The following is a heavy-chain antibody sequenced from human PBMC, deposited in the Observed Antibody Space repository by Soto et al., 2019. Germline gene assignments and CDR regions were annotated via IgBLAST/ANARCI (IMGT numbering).Heavy chain of an antibody. J-gene: IGHJ4*02. D-gene: IGHD2-21*01. CDR2: IIPVFGTT. Sequence: SVKFSCNDSGDLFSSFATIWVRQAPGQGLEWLGGIIPVFGTTYNAEKSQDRLTITGVESTNTACMELSSLTFGDTTIYSCACGGGSYVWFNDFWGQGTLVTVSS. CDR3: ACGGGSYVWFNDF. V-gene: IGHV1-69*13. CDR1: GDLFSSFA.